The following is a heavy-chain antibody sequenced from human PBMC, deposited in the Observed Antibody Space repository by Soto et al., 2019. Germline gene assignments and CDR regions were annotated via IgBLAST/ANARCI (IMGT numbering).Heavy chain of an antibody. CDR2: INHRGST. D-gene: IGHD6-6*01. V-gene: IGHV4-34*01. CDR3: ARGRRAAPYYYYYGMDV. CDR1: GGSFSGYY. Sequence: QVQLQQWGAGLLKPSETLTLTCAVYGGSFSGYYWSWIRQPPGKGLEWIGEINHRGSTNYNPSLKSRVTISVDTSKNQFSLKLSSVTAADTAVYYCARGRRAAPYYYYYGMDVWGQGTTVTVSS. J-gene: IGHJ6*02.